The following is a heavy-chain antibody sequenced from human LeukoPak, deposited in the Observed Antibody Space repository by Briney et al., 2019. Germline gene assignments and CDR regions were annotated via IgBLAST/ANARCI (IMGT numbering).Heavy chain of an antibody. CDR3: ARVPFTYYYDSSGYYDADY. CDR1: GFTFSSYW. CDR2: IKQDGSEK. J-gene: IGHJ4*02. D-gene: IGHD3-22*01. Sequence: SGGSLRLSCAASGFTFSSYWMSWVRQAPGKGLEWVANIKQDGSEKYYVDSVKGRFTISRDNAKNSLYLQMNSLRAEDTAVYYCARVPFTYYYDSSGYYDADYWGQGTLVTVSS. V-gene: IGHV3-7*03.